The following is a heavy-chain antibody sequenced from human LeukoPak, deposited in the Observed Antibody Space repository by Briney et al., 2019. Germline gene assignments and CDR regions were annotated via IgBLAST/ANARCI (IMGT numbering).Heavy chain of an antibody. CDR1: GFTFRSYW. CDR3: ARGGSYSGGDY. V-gene: IGHV3-74*01. Sequence: GGSLRLSCAASGFTFRSYWMHWVRQAPGKGLVWVSRINSDWSVTSYADSVKGRFIISRDNAKNTLYLQMNRLRAEDTAVYYCARGGSYSGGDYWGQGTLVTVSS. D-gene: IGHD1-26*01. J-gene: IGHJ4*02. CDR2: INSDWSVT.